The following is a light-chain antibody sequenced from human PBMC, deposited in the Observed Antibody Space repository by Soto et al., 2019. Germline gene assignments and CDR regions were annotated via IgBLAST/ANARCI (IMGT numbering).Light chain of an antibody. J-gene: IGKJ1*01. Sequence: IVLTHSPGTLSLSPGERATLSCSASQSVSSSYLAWYQQKPGQAPRLLIYRTSNRATGIPDRFSGSGSGTDFTLTISRLEPEDFAVYWCQQYDSSPRTCGQGTKVDIK. V-gene: IGKV3-20*01. CDR1: QSVSSSY. CDR2: RTS. CDR3: QQYDSSPRT.